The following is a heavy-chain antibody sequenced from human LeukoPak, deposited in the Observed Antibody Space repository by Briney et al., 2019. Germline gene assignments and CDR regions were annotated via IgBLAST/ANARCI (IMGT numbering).Heavy chain of an antibody. Sequence: ASVKVSCKASGYTFTSYGISWVRQAPGQGLEWTGWISAYNGNTNYAQKLQGRVTMTTDTSTSTAYMELRSLRSDDTAVYYCARDNGGHYYGSGCDYWGQGTLVTVSS. CDR1: GYTFTSYG. V-gene: IGHV1-18*04. J-gene: IGHJ4*02. D-gene: IGHD3-10*01. CDR2: ISAYNGNT. CDR3: ARDNGGHYYGSGCDY.